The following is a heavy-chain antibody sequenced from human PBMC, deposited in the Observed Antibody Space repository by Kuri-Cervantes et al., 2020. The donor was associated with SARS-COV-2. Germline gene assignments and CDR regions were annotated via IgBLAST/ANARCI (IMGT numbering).Heavy chain of an antibody. CDR2: INPNSGGT. CDR3: ATGMVRGLIQSYYYGMDV. V-gene: IGHV1-2*04. Sequence: ASVKVSCKASGYTFSDYYMYWVRQAPGQGLEWMGWINPNSGGTHYAQKFQGWVTMTRDTSISTAYMELSRLTSDDTAVYYCATGMVRGLIQSYYYGMDVWGQGTTVTVSS. D-gene: IGHD3-10*01. J-gene: IGHJ6*02. CDR1: GYTFSDYY.